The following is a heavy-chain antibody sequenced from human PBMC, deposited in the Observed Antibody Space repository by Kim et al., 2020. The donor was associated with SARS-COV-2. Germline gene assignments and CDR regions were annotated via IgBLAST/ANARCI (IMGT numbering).Heavy chain of an antibody. Sequence: SYIYEADSVKSRFTISRDNAKNSLYLQMNSLRAEDTAVYYCARVYKSFDYWGQGTLVTVSS. D-gene: IGHD1-1*01. J-gene: IGHJ4*02. V-gene: IGHV3-21*01. CDR2: SYI. CDR3: ARVYKSFDY.